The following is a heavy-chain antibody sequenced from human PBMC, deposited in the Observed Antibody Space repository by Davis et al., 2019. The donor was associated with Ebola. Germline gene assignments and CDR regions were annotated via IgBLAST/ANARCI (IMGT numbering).Heavy chain of an antibody. Sequence: GESLNLSCASSGFTFSSYIMNWLRPAPGKGLEWVSSISSSSSYIYYADSVKGRFTISRDNAKNSLYLQMNSLRAEDTAVYYCARERAVAHFDYWGKGTLVTVSS. CDR2: ISSSSSYI. CDR1: GFTFSSYI. CDR3: ARERAVAHFDY. J-gene: IGHJ4*02. V-gene: IGHV3-21*01. D-gene: IGHD4-23*01.